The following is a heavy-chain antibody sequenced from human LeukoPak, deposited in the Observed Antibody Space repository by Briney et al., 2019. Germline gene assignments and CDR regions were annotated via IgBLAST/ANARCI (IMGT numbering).Heavy chain of an antibody. CDR2: IYYSGST. D-gene: IGHD3-10*01. CDR3: ARVETVLWFGELDHPMNWFDP. CDR1: GGSISSYY. V-gene: IGHV4-59*01. J-gene: IGHJ5*02. Sequence: SETLSLTCTVSGGSISSYYWSWIRQPPGKGLEWIGYIYYSGSTNYNPSLKSRVTISVDTSKNQFSLKLSSVTAADTAVYYCARVETVLWFGELDHPMNWFDPWAREPWSPSPQ.